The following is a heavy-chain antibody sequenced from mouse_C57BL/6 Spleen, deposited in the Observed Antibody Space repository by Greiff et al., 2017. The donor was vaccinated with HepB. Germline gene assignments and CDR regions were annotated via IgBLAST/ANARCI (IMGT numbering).Heavy chain of an antibody. V-gene: IGHV1-26*01. CDR2: INPNNGGT. J-gene: IGHJ3*01. Sequence: EVQLQQSGPELVKPGASVKISCKASGYTFTDYYMNWVKQSHGKSLEWIGDINPNNGGTSYNQKFKGKATLTVDKSSSTAYMELRSLTSEDSAVYYCARGDSNLFAYWGQRTLVTVSA. CDR3: ARGDSNLFAY. CDR1: GYTFTDYY. D-gene: IGHD2-5*01.